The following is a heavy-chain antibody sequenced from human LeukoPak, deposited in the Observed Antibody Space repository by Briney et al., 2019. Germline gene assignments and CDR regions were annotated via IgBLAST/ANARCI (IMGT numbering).Heavy chain of an antibody. V-gene: IGHV4-59*12. CDR2: IYYSGST. CDR1: GGSISSYY. CDR3: ARVYYDSSGYYHFDY. J-gene: IGHJ4*02. Sequence: PSETLSLTCTVSGGSISSYYWSWIRQPPGKGLEWIGFIYYSGSTNYNPSLKSRVTISVDTSKNQFSLKLSSVTAADTAVYYCARVYYDSSGYYHFDYWGQGTLVTVSS. D-gene: IGHD3-22*01.